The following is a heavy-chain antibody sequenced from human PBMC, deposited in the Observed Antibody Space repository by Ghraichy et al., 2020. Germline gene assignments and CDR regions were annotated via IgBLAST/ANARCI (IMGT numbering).Heavy chain of an antibody. D-gene: IGHD6-19*01. CDR2: IKSKTDGGTT. V-gene: IGHV3-15*01. J-gene: IGHJ4*02. CDR1: GFTFSNAW. CDR3: TATVAGTWGGFDY. Sequence: GGSLRLSCAASGFTFSNAWMSWVRQAPGKGLEWVGRIKSKTDGGTTDYAAPVKGRFTISRDDSKNTLYLQMNSLKTEDTAVYYCTATVAGTWGGFDYWGQGTLVTVSS.